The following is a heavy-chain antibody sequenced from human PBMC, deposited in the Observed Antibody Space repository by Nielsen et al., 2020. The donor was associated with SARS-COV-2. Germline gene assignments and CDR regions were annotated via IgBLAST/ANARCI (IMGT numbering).Heavy chain of an antibody. V-gene: IGHV3-9*01. D-gene: IGHD3-10*01. J-gene: IGHJ4*02. Sequence: LKISCAASGFTFDDYAMHWVRQAPGKGLEWVSGISWNSGSIGYADSVKGRFTISRDNAKNSLYLQMNSLRAEDTALYYCAKAMVRGVIIIHYFDYWGQGTLVTVSS. CDR1: GFTFDDYA. CDR2: ISWNSGSI. CDR3: AKAMVRGVIIIHYFDY.